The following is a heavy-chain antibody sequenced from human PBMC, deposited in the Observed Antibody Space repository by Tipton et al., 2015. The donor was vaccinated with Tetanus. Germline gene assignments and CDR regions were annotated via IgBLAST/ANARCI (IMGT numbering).Heavy chain of an antibody. CDR1: GGSISSYY. CDR3: ARHDLATLLLDY. Sequence: TLSLTCTVSGGSISSYYWSWIRQPPGKGLEWIGYIYYSGSTYYNPSLKSRVTISVDTSKNQFSLKLSSVTAADTAVYYCARHDLATLLLDYWGQGTLVTVSS. V-gene: IGHV4-59*08. CDR2: IYYSGST. J-gene: IGHJ4*02. D-gene: IGHD5-12*01.